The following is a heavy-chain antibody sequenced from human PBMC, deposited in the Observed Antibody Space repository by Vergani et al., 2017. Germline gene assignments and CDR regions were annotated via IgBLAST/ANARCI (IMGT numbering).Heavy chain of an antibody. Sequence: QVQLQQWGAGLFKPSETLSLTCAVYGGSFSGYYWSWIRQPPGKGLEWIGEINHSGSTNYNPSLKSRVTIPVDTSKNQFSLKLSSVTAADTAVYYCARGGATVSGFGEPHYYYMDVWGKGTTVTVSS. CDR2: INHSGST. D-gene: IGHD3-10*01. CDR1: GGSFSGYY. V-gene: IGHV4-34*01. CDR3: ARGGATVSGFGEPHYYYMDV. J-gene: IGHJ6*03.